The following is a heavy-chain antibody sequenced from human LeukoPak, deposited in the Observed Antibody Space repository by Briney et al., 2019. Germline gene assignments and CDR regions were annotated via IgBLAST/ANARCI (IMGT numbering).Heavy chain of an antibody. CDR2: INHSGST. CDR1: GGSFSGYY. Sequence: SETLSLTCAVYGGSFSGYYWSWIRQPPGKGLEWNGEINHSGSTNYNPSLKSRVTISVDTSKNQFSLKLSSVTAADTAVYYCARGVDGNGYFDYWGQGTLVTVS. CDR3: ARGVDGNGYFDY. D-gene: IGHD2-8*01. J-gene: IGHJ4*02. V-gene: IGHV4-34*01.